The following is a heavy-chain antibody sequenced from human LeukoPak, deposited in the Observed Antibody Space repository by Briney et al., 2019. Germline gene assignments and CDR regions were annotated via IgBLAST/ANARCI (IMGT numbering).Heavy chain of an antibody. CDR2: INPSGGTT. CDR3: ARPIAARPLVSLGY. CDR1: GYTFTSYY. J-gene: IGHJ4*02. V-gene: IGHV1-46*01. D-gene: IGHD6-6*01. Sequence: ASVKVSCKASGYTFTSYYVHWVRQAPGQGPEWMGIINPSGGTTTYAQKFQGRVTMTRDTSTNTVYMELSSLRSEDTGLYYCARPIAARPLVSLGYWGQGALVTVSS.